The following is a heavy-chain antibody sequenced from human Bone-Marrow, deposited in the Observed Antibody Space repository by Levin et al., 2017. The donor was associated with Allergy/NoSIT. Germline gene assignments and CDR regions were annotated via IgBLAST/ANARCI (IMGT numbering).Heavy chain of an antibody. CDR2: ISDDGSDK. Sequence: GGSLRLSCAASGFTFSRYGMHWVRQAPGKGLEWVAVISDDGSDKYYTDSVKGRFTISRDNSKNTLYLQMNSLRAEDTALYYCVRALEDTPMDFQLSFWGQGTLVTVSS. D-gene: IGHD5-18*01. J-gene: IGHJ4*02. V-gene: IGHV3-30*03. CDR1: GFTFSRYG. CDR3: VRALEDTPMDFQLSF.